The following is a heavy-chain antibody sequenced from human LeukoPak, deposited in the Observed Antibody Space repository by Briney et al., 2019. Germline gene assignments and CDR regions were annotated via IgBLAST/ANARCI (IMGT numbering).Heavy chain of an antibody. V-gene: IGHV3-30*18. D-gene: IGHD3-10*01. CDR3: AKDGGSGSYYPFDY. CDR1: GYTFSSYG. J-gene: IGHJ4*02. Sequence: GGSLRLSCAAFGYTFSSYGMHWVRQAPGKGLEWVAVISYDGSNKYYADSVKGRFTISRDNSKNTLYLQMNSLRAEDTAVYYCAKDGGSGSYYPFDYWGQGTLVTVSS. CDR2: ISYDGSNK.